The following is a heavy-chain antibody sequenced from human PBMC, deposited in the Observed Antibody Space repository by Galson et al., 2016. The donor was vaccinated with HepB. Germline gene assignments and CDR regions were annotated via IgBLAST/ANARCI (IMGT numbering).Heavy chain of an antibody. Sequence: CLRLSCAASGFTFSSYSMNWVRQAPGKGLEWVSSISSSSSYIYYADSVKGRFTISRDNAKNSLYLQMNSLRAEDTAVYYCARDFRVRLPTSGCSGGSCYSDWYFDLWGRGTLVTV. V-gene: IGHV3-21*01. CDR3: ARDFRVRLPTSGCSGGSCYSDWYFDL. J-gene: IGHJ2*01. CDR1: GFTFSSYS. CDR2: ISSSSSYI. D-gene: IGHD2-15*01.